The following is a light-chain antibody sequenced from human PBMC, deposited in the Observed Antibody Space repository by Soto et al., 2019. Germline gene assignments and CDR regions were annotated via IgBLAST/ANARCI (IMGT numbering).Light chain of an antibody. CDR2: DAS. CDR1: QHITNY. V-gene: IGKV1-33*01. J-gene: IGKJ1*01. Sequence: DIQMTQSPSSLSASAGDGVTITCPASQHITNYLNWYQQKPGKAPRLLIYDASNLETGVPSRFSGGGFGTDVPFTISSLQPEEFATYYCQQLNNYPRTFGQGTKVDI. CDR3: QQLNNYPRT.